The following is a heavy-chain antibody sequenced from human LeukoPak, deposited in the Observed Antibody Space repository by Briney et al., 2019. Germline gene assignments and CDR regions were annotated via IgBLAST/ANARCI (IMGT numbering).Heavy chain of an antibody. D-gene: IGHD6-19*01. CDR3: ARHRTSGWGLDY. J-gene: IGHJ4*02. V-gene: IGHV4-59*08. CDR2: IYYSGST. CDR1: GGSMSSYS. Sequence: SETLSLTCTVSGGSMSSYSCSWIRQPPGEGLEWIGFIYYSGSTNYNPSLKSRVTISVDTSKNQFSLKVNSVTAADTAVYYCARHRTSGWGLDYWGQGTLVTVSS.